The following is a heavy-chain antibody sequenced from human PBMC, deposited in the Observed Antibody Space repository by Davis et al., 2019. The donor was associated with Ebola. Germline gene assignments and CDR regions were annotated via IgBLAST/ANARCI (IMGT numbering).Heavy chain of an antibody. J-gene: IGHJ4*02. D-gene: IGHD3-3*01. V-gene: IGHV3-23*01. CDR2: IVGSGVIT. CDR1: GFTFSTYA. CDR3: AKVGEYYDFWSGYSPFDY. Sequence: PGGSLRLSCAASGFTFSTYAMSWGRQAPGKGLEWVSAIVGSGVITYYTDSVKGRFTISRDNSKNTLYLQMNSLRAEDTAVYYCAKVGEYYDFWSGYSPFDYWGQGTLVTVSS.